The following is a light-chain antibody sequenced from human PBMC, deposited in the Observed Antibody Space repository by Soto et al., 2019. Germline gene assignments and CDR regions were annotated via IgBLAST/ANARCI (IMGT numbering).Light chain of an antibody. V-gene: IGLV1-44*01. CDR3: AAWDDSLNGLV. CDR1: SSNIGSNT. CDR2: TNS. Sequence: QAVVTQPPSASGTPGQRVTISCSGSSSNIGSNTVKWYQHLPGTAPKLLIYTNSQRPSGVPDRFSGSKSGTSASLAISGPQSEDEADYYCAAWDDSLNGLVFGTGTKVTVL. J-gene: IGLJ1*01.